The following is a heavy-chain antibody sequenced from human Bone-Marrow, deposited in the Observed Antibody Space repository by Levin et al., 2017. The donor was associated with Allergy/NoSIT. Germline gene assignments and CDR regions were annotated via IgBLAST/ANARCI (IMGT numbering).Heavy chain of an antibody. J-gene: IGHJ6*02. D-gene: IGHD6-13*01. CDR2: ISYDGSNK. CDR3: ATRSLGQQLVPGYYYYGMDV. Sequence: GGSLRLSCAASGFTFSSYGMHWVRQAPGKGLEWVAVISYDGSNKYYADSVKGRFTISRDNSKNTLYLQMNSLRAEDTAVYYCATRSLGQQLVPGYYYYGMDVWGQGTTVTVSS. CDR1: GFTFSSYG. V-gene: IGHV3-30*03.